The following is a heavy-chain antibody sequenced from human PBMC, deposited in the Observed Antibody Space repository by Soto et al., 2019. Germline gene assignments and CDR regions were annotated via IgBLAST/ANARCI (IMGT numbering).Heavy chain of an antibody. CDR3: ARSNPDDYYYYGMDV. V-gene: IGHV3-66*01. CDR2: IYSGGST. D-gene: IGHD7-27*01. J-gene: IGHJ6*02. CDR1: GFTVSSNY. Sequence: EVQLVESGGGLVQPGGSLRLSCAASGFTVSSNYMSWVRQAPGKGLEWVSVIYSGGSTYYADSVKGRFTISRDNSKNTLYLQMNRLRAEDTAVYYCARSNPDDYYYYGMDVWGQGTTVTVSS.